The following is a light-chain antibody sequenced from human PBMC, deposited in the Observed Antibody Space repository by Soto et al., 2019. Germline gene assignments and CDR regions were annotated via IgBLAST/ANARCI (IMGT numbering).Light chain of an antibody. CDR2: SAS. CDR3: QRYNSAPLT. Sequence: DIQMTQSPSSLSASVGDRVTITCRASQAIYNYLAWYQQKPGEVPKLLIYSASTLRSGVPSRFNGSGSGTDFTLAISSLQPEDVATYYCQRYNSAPLTFGGGTKVEI. J-gene: IGKJ4*01. V-gene: IGKV1-27*01. CDR1: QAIYNY.